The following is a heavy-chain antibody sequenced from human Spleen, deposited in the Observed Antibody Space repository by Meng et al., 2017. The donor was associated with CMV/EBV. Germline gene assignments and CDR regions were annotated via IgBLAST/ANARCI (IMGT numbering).Heavy chain of an antibody. CDR1: GASVSSILYY. CDR3: VRAREPAAIYDWFDP. Sequence: SETLSLTCTVSGASVSSILYYWSWVRQPPGKGLEWIGYIYNSGTTNYNPSLKIRTTISIDTSKNQFSLNLTSVTAADTAVYYCVRAREPAAIYDWFDPWGQGALVTVSS. V-gene: IGHV4-61*01. J-gene: IGHJ5*02. CDR2: IYNSGTT. D-gene: IGHD2-2*02.